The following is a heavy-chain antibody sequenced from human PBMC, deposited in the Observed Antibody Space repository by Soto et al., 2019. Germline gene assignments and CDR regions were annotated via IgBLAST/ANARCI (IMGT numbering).Heavy chain of an antibody. D-gene: IGHD2-21*02. J-gene: IGHJ4*02. Sequence: GALGGTWTASGLTLVSFGWHWVGKPPGKGLGWVAVLWYDGGNKYYADSVKVRLTISRDNSKNTLYLQMNSPSAEATDLYFCGRYPSDSCAYYFDYWGQGTLVTVYS. CDR3: GRYPSDSCAYYFDY. V-gene: IGHV3-33*01. CDR1: GLTLVSFG. CDR2: LWYDGGNK.